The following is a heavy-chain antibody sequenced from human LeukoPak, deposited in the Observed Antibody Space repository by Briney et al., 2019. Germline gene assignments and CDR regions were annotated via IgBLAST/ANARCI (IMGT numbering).Heavy chain of an antibody. CDR2: IHTSGST. CDR3: ARAGDYGDYVGWFDP. J-gene: IGHJ5*02. CDR1: GASINRGSYY. D-gene: IGHD4-17*01. Sequence: SETLSLTCTVSGASINRGSYYWSWIRQPAGKGLEWIGRIHTSGSTNYNPSLKSRVTMSVDTSKKQFSLKLTSVTAADTAVYYCARAGDYGDYVGWFDPWGQGTLVTVSS. V-gene: IGHV4-61*02.